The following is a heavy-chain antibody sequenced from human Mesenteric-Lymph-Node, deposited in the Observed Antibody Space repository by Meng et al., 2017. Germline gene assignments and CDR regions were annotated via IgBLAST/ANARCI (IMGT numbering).Heavy chain of an antibody. Sequence: QVQLQVWGAGLLKPSETLSLPCAVYGGSFSGYYWSWIRQPPGKGLEWIGEINHSGSTNYNPSIKSRVTISVDTSKNQFSLKLSSVTAADTAVYYCARTIGGADIVVVPAAYYFDYWGQGTLVTVSS. J-gene: IGHJ4*02. CDR3: ARTIGGADIVVVPAAYYFDY. D-gene: IGHD2-2*01. CDR1: GGSFSGYY. V-gene: IGHV4-34*01. CDR2: INHSGST.